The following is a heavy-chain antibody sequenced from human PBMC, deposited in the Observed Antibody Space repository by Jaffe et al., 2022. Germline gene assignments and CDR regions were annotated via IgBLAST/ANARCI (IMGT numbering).Heavy chain of an antibody. V-gene: IGHV4-34*01. CDR3: ARTKVVPVYYYYYMDV. Sequence: QVQLQQWGAGLLKPSETLSLTCAVYGGSFSGYYWSWIRQPPGKGLEWIGEINHSGSTNYNPSLKSRVTISVDTSKNQFSLKLSSVTAADTAVYYCARTKVVPVYYYYYMDVWGKGTTVTVSS. D-gene: IGHD2-2*01. J-gene: IGHJ6*03. CDR1: GGSFSGYY. CDR2: INHSGST.